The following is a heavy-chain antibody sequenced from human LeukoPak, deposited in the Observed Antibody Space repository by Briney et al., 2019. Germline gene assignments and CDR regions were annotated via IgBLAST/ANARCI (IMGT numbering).Heavy chain of an antibody. CDR1: GYTFTSYG. V-gene: IGHV1-18*04. Sequence: ASVKVSCKASGYTFTSYGISWVRQAPGQGLEWMGWISAYNGNTNYAQKLQGRVTMTTDTSTSTAYMVLRSLRSDDTAVYYCARERGYSGSFYYYGMDVWGKGTTVTVSS. CDR3: ARERGYSGSFYYYGMDV. CDR2: ISAYNGNT. D-gene: IGHD5-12*01. J-gene: IGHJ6*04.